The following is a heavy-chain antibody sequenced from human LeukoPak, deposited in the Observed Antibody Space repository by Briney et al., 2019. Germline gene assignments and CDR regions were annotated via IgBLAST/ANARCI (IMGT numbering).Heavy chain of an antibody. J-gene: IGHJ4*02. CDR1: GYTFTSYD. Sequence: GASVKVSCKASGYTFTSYDINWVRQAPGQGLEWMGRIIPIFGTANYAQKFQGRVTITTDESTSTAYMELSSLRSEDTAVYYCASGSEPLRYWGQGTLVTVSS. D-gene: IGHD1-14*01. CDR2: IIPIFGTA. CDR3: ASGSEPLRY. V-gene: IGHV1-69*05.